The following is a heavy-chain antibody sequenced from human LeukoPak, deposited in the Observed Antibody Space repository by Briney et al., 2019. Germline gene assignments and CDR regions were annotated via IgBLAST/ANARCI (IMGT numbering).Heavy chain of an antibody. Sequence: SVKVSCKASGGTFSSYTISWVRQAPGQGLEWMGRIIPILGIANYAQKFQGRVTITADKSTSTAYMELSSLRSEDTAVYYCARERADLQNWFDPWGQGTLVTVSS. CDR1: GGTFSSYT. CDR2: IIPILGIA. J-gene: IGHJ5*02. V-gene: IGHV1-69*04. CDR3: ARERADLQNWFDP.